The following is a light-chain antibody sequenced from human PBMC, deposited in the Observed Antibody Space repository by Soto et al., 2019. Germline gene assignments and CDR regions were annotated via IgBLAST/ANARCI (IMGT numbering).Light chain of an antibody. CDR3: QQYGSSPRT. CDR2: DAS. Sequence: EIVLTQSPGTLSLSPGERATLSCRASQSVSSSYLAWYQQKPGQAPRLLIYDASSRATGIPDRFSDSGSGTDFTLTISRLEPEDFAVYYCQQYGSSPRTVGQGTKVEIK. V-gene: IGKV3-20*01. CDR1: QSVSSSY. J-gene: IGKJ1*01.